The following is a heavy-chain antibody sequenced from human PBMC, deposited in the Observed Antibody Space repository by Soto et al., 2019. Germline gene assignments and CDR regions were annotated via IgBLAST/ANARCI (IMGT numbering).Heavy chain of an antibody. CDR3: ATRYCSGSGCYVDY. V-gene: IGHV3-23*01. CDR2: INGGGGAT. J-gene: IGHJ4*02. Sequence: EVQLLESGGALVQPGGSLRLSCAASGFTFSTYVMTWVRQAPGEGLEWVSTINGGGGATYHADSVKGRFTTSRDNSKNTLYLQMDSLRAEDTAVYDCATRYCSGSGCYVDYWGQGTLVAVSS. D-gene: IGHD2-15*01. CDR1: GFTFSTYV.